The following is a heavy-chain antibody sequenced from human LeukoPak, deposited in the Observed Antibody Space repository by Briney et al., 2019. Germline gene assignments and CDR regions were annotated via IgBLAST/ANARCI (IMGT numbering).Heavy chain of an antibody. D-gene: IGHD5-24*01. CDR1: GFTFSSYW. J-gene: IGHJ4*02. Sequence: PGGSLRLSCTASGFTFSSYWMHWVRQAPGKGRVWVSRINSDGGSTSYADSVKGRSTISRDNAKNTLYLQMNSLRAEDTAVYYCARRIQGMAPYYFDYWGQGTLVTVSS. CDR3: ARRIQGMAPYYFDY. CDR2: INSDGGST. V-gene: IGHV3-74*01.